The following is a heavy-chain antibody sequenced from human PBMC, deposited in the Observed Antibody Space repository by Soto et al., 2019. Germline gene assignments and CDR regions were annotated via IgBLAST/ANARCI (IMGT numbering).Heavy chain of an antibody. CDR2: IDGSGGIT. J-gene: IGHJ5*02. D-gene: IGHD3-10*01. Sequence: QLLQSGGGLGQPGGSLTLSCAASGFTFGTTDMSWVRQAPGEGLEWVSTIDGSGGITYYADSVKGRCTISRDNSRNTVYLQLNSLRGDDTALYYCVKNSGWFNTWGQGALVTVSS. CDR1: GFTFGTTD. CDR3: VKNSGWFNT. V-gene: IGHV3-23*01.